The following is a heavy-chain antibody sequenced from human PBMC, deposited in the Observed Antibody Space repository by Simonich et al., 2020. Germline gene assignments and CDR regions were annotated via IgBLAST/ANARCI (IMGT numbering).Heavy chain of an antibody. D-gene: IGHD1-1*01. CDR1: GFTFSSYS. CDR3: ARANERDY. Sequence: EVQLVESGGGLVKPGGSLRLSCAASGFTFSSYSMNWVRQAPGKGREGVSSISRSSSYIYYADSVKGRFTISRDNAKNSLYLQMNSLRAEDTAVYYCARANERDYWGQGTLVTVSS. V-gene: IGHV3-21*01. J-gene: IGHJ4*02. CDR2: ISRSSSYI.